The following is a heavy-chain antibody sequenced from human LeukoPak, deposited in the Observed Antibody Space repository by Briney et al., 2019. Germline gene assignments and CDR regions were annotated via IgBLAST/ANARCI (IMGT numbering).Heavy chain of an antibody. CDR3: ARNKVVGTGDAFDI. CDR2: IHYSGST. Sequence: SETLSLTCSVSGGSITSYYWSWIRQSPGKGLEWIGYIHYSGSTNYNPSLKSRVTISGDTSKNQFSLKLSSVTAADTAVYYCARNKVVGTGDAFDIWGQGTMVTVSS. J-gene: IGHJ3*02. D-gene: IGHD6-19*01. V-gene: IGHV4-59*01. CDR1: GGSITSYY.